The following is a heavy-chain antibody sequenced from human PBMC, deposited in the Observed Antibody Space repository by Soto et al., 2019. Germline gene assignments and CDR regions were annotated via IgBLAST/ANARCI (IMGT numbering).Heavy chain of an antibody. CDR3: ARGRDDYNGWYVDL. Sequence: TLSLTCTVSGGSISTYYWDRIRQPPGKGLEWIGYLYYGGSTNYNPSLESRVTISLDTSKNQISLKLSSVTAADTAVYYCARGRDDYNGWYVDLWGRGSLVTASS. V-gene: IGHV4-59*01. D-gene: IGHD4-4*01. J-gene: IGHJ2*01. CDR1: GGSISTYY. CDR2: LYYGGST.